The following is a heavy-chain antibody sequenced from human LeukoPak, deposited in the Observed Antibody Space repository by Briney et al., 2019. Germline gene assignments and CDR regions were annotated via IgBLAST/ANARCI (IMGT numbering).Heavy chain of an antibody. D-gene: IGHD6-13*01. Sequence: SGTLSLTCAVSGGSISSSNWWSWVRQPPGKGLEWIGEIYHSGSTNYNPSLKSRVTISVDTSKNQFSLKLSSVTAADTAVYYCARQYSSSWYVFDYWGQGTLVTVSS. J-gene: IGHJ4*02. CDR1: GGSISSSNW. CDR3: ARQYSSSWYVFDY. CDR2: IYHSGST. V-gene: IGHV4-4*02.